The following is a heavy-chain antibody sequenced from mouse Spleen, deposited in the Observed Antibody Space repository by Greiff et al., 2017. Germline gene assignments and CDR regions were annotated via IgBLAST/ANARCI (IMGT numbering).Heavy chain of an antibody. CDR2: ISSGGSYT. J-gene: IGHJ2*01. V-gene: IGHV5-6*01. CDR1: GFTFSSYG. CDR3: ARHCYYYGSSLYYFDY. D-gene: IGHD1-1*01. Sequence: EVQGVESGGDLVKPGGSLKLSCAASGFTFSSYGMSWVRQTPDKRLEWVATISSGGSYTYYPDSVKGRFTISRDNAKNTLYLQMSSLKSEDTAMYYCARHCYYYGSSLYYFDYWGQGTTLTVSS.